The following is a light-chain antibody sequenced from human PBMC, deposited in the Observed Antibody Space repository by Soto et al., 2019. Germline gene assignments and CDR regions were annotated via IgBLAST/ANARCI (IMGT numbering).Light chain of an antibody. Sequence: EIVLTQSPGTLSLSPGERATLSCRASQSVSSSDLACYQQKRGQAPRLLIYCASSRATGIPDRFSGSGSGTDFTLTISRLEPEDFAVYYCQQYGSSLTWTFGQGTKVEIK. CDR1: QSVSSSD. J-gene: IGKJ1*01. V-gene: IGKV3-20*01. CDR2: CAS. CDR3: QQYGSSLTWT.